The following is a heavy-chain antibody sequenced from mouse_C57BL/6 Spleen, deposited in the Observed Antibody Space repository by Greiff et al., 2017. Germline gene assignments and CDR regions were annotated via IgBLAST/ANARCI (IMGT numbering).Heavy chain of an antibody. CDR1: GFTFSSYA. CDR3: ARGGMGRADY. D-gene: IGHD2-10*02. V-gene: IGHV5-4*01. CDR2: ISDGGSYT. Sequence: EVHLVESGGGLVKPGGSLKLSCAASGFTFSSYAMSWVRQTPEKRLEWVATISDGGSYTYYPDNVKGRFTISRDNAKNNLYLQMSHLKSEDTAMYYCARGGMGRADYWGQGTTLTVSS. J-gene: IGHJ2*01.